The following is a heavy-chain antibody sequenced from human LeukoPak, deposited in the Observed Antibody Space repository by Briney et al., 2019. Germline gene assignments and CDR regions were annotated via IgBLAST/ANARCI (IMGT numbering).Heavy chain of an antibody. CDR1: GYTFTSYD. D-gene: IGHD7-27*01. V-gene: IGHV1-8*01. J-gene: IGHJ3*02. CDR2: MNPNSGNT. Sequence: GASVKVSCKASGYTFTSYDINWVRQATGQGLEWMGWMNPNSGNTGYAQKFQGRVTMTRNTSISTAYMELCSLRSEDTAVYYCATRNWDLDAFDIWGQGTMVTVSS. CDR3: ATRNWDLDAFDI.